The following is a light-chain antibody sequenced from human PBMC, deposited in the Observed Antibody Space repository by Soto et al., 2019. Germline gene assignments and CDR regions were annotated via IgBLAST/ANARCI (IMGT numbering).Light chain of an antibody. CDR1: QSVSSSY. V-gene: IGKV3-20*01. Sequence: EIVLTQSAGTLSLSPGERATLSCRARQSVSSSYLAWYQQKPGQAPRLLIYGASSRPTGIPDRFSGSGSGTDFTLTISSLQPEDFATYYCQQANSFPLTFGGGTKVDIK. CDR2: GAS. J-gene: IGKJ4*01. CDR3: QQANSFPLT.